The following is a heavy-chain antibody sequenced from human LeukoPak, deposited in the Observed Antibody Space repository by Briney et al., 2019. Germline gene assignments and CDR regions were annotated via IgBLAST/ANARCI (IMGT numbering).Heavy chain of an antibody. CDR2: ISGSGGST. CDR1: GFTFSSYA. D-gene: IGHD3-3*01. CDR3: AKENTIFGVVIIPFDY. Sequence: GGSLRLSCAASGFTFSSYAMSRVRQAPGKGLEWVSAISGSGGSTYYADSVKGRFTISRDNSKNTLYLQMNSLRAEETAVYYCAKENTIFGVVIIPFDYWGQGTLVTVSS. J-gene: IGHJ4*02. V-gene: IGHV3-23*01.